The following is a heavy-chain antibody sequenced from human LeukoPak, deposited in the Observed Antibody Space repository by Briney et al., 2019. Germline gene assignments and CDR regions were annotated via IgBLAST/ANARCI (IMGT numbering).Heavy chain of an antibody. CDR3: ATTAGSSWSDYYFDY. CDR2: IKQDGNEK. J-gene: IGHJ4*02. V-gene: IGHV3-7*01. D-gene: IGHD6-13*01. Sequence: GGSLRLSCAASGFTFSGSWMSWVRQAPGKGLEWVASIKQDGNEKYYVDSVKGRFIISRDNAKNSLYLQMNSLRAEDTDVYFCATTAGSSWSDYYFDYWGQGTLVTVSS. CDR1: GFTFSGSW.